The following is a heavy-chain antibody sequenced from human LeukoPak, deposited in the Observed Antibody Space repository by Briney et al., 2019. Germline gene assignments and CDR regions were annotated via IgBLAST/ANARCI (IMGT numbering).Heavy chain of an antibody. Sequence: PGGSLRLSRAASGFTFSSYSMNWVRQAPGKGLEWVSSISSSSSYIYYADSVKGRFTISRDNAKNSLYLQMNSLRAEDTAVYYCAEDYGDYHDFGMDVWGQGTTVTVSS. V-gene: IGHV3-21*01. CDR3: AEDYGDYHDFGMDV. CDR1: GFTFSSYS. CDR2: ISSSSSYI. D-gene: IGHD4-17*01. J-gene: IGHJ6*02.